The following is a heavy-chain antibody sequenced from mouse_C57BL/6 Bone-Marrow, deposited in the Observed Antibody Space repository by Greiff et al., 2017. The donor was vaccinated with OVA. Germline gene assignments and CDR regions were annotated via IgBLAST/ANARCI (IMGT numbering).Heavy chain of an antibody. CDR3: VRQNHSNYFDWYFDV. D-gene: IGHD2-5*01. CDR1: GFSFNTYA. CDR2: IRSKSNNYAT. Sequence: EADGGLVQPKGSLKLSCAASGFSFNTYAMNWVRQAPGKGLEWVARIRSKSNNYATYYADSVKDRFTISRDDSESMLYLQMNNLNTEDTAMYYCVRQNHSNYFDWYFDVWGTVTTAIVSS. J-gene: IGHJ1*03. V-gene: IGHV10-1*01.